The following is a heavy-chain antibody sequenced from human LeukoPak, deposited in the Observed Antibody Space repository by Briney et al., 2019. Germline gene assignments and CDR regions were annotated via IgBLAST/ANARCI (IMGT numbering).Heavy chain of an antibody. V-gene: IGHV3-33*01. J-gene: IGHJ4*02. Sequence: GGSLRLSCAASGFTFSSYGMHWVRQAPGKGLEWVVLTWYDGRSKNYADSVKGRFTISRDNSKNTLDLQMNSLRAEDTAVYYCARDRFYYESSGSYYVGYLDYWGQGTPVTVSS. D-gene: IGHD3-22*01. CDR2: TWYDGRSK. CDR1: GFTFSSYG. CDR3: ARDRFYYESSGSYYVGYLDY.